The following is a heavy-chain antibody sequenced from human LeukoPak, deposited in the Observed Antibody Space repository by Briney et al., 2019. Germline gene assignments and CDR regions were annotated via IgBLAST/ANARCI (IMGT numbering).Heavy chain of an antibody. CDR2: IRRNDFGGTT. CDR3: TRDWGVTSAGPDY. V-gene: IGHV3-49*03. J-gene: IGHJ4*02. CDR1: GSSFGNHS. D-gene: IGHD2-8*01. Sequence: SLTLSCTTSGSSFGNHSLSWFRQAPGKGPEWVGIIRRNDFGGTTEYAASVKGRFTISRHASKSLAYLQMNSLTPEGTSTLFCTRDWGVTSAGPDYWGQGSLVTVSS.